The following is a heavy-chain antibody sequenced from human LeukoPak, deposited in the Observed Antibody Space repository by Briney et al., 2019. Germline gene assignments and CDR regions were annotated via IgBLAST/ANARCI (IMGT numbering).Heavy chain of an antibody. CDR2: IYHSGST. V-gene: IGHV4-34*01. CDR1: GGSFSGYY. CDR3: ARRAAMVGVTYYYMDV. J-gene: IGHJ6*03. Sequence: PSETLSLTCAVYGGSFSGYYWSWIRQPPGKGLEWIGEIYHSGSTNYNPSLKSRVTISVDKSKNQFSLKLSSVTAADTAVYYCARRAAMVGVTYYYMDVWGKGTTVTVSS. D-gene: IGHD5-18*01.